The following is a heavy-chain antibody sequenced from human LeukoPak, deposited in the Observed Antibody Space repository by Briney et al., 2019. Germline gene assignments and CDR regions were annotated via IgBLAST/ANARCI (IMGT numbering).Heavy chain of an antibody. D-gene: IGHD1-20*01. CDR1: GFTFSSYT. CDR2: ISSSSSYI. Sequence: GGSLRLSCAASGFTFSSYTMNWVRQAPGKGLEWVSSISSSSSYIYYADSVKGRFTISRDNAKKSLFLQMNSLRAEDTAVYYCARLLVYNSRGEAFDHWGQGTLVTVS. CDR3: ARLLVYNSRGEAFDH. V-gene: IGHV3-21*01. J-gene: IGHJ4*02.